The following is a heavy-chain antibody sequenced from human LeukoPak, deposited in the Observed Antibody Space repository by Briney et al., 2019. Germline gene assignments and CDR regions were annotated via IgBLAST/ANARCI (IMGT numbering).Heavy chain of an antibody. V-gene: IGHV3-64D*09. CDR1: GLXFSRYA. J-gene: IGHJ2*01. CDR2: ISSNGGST. D-gene: IGHD5-12*01. Sequence: PGGSLRLSCSASGLXFSRYAMHWVRQAPGKGREYVSVISSNGGSTYYADSVKDRFTISRDNSKNTLDLQMSSLRAEDTAVYYCVKVGYSGSSGYLDLWGRGTLVTVSS. CDR3: VKVGYSGSSGYLDL.